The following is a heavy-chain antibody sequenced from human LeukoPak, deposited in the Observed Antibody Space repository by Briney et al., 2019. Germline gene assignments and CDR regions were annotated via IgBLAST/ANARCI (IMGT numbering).Heavy chain of an antibody. D-gene: IGHD5-18*01. CDR3: ARTAMVNFRGLDY. J-gene: IGHJ4*02. CDR2: INPNSGGT. Sequence: ASVKVSCKASGYTFTGYYMHWVRQAPGQGLEWMGWINPNSGGTNYAQKFQGRVTMARDTSISTAYMELSRLRSDDTAVYYCARTAMVNFRGLDYWGQGTLVTVSS. CDR1: GYTFTGYY. V-gene: IGHV1-2*02.